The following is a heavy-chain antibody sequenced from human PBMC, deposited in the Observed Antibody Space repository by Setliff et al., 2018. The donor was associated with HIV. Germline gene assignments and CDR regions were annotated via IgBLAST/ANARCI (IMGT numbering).Heavy chain of an antibody. CDR3: VRGYCSSTTCYEDYYYMDV. V-gene: IGHV4-59*01. D-gene: IGHD2-2*01. CDR1: GGSISGYY. Sequence: LSLTCSVSGGSISGYYWSWIRQPPGKGLEYIGSIFFTGNTIYNPSLKARVTLSVDMSKNQVFLRLSSVTAADTAVYYCVRGYCSSTTCYEDYYYMDVWGKGSTVTVSS. J-gene: IGHJ6*03. CDR2: IFFTGNT.